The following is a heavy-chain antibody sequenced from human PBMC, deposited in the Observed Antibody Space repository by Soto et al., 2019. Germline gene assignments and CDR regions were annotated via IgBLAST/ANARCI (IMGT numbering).Heavy chain of an antibody. V-gene: IGHV6-1*01. CDR3: AREKWAAAGGINWFDP. CDR1: GDSVSSNTVA. D-gene: IGHD6-13*01. J-gene: IGHJ5*02. CDR2: SYYRSKWYN. Sequence: PSQTLSLTCDISGDSVSSNTVAWNWIRQSPSRGLEWLGRSYYRSKWYNDYAVSVKSRITINPDTSKNQFSLQLNSVTPEDTAVYYCAREKWAAAGGINWFDPWGQGTLVTVSS.